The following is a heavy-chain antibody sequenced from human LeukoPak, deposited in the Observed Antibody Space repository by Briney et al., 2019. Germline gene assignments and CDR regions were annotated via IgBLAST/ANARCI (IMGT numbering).Heavy chain of an antibody. CDR1: GFTFSSYG. Sequence: GGSLRLSCAASGFTFSSYGMHWVRQAPGKGLEWVAVISYDGSNKYYADSVKGRFTISRDNSKNTLYLQMNSLRAEDTAVYYCANGDSSSWYFDYWGQGTLVTVSS. V-gene: IGHV3-30*18. J-gene: IGHJ4*02. CDR2: ISYDGSNK. CDR3: ANGDSSSWYFDY. D-gene: IGHD6-13*01.